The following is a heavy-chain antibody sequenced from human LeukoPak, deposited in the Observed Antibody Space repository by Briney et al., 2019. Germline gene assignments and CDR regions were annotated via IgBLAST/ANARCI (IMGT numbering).Heavy chain of an antibody. CDR3: ARVGGTNYYYYGMDV. D-gene: IGHD1-26*01. CDR1: GGSISNYY. V-gene: IGHV4-59*01. Sequence: SETLSLTCTVSGGSISNYYWSWIRRPPGKGLEWIGYIYYSGSTNYNPSLKSRVTISVDTSKNQFSLKLSSVTAADTAVYYCARVGGTNYYYYGMDVWGQGTTVTVSS. J-gene: IGHJ6*02. CDR2: IYYSGST.